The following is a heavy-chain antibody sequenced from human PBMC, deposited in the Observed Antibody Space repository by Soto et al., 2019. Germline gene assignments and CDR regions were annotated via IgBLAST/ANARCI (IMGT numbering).Heavy chain of an antibody. Sequence: AASVKVSCKASGYTFTSYGISWVRQAPGQGLEWMGWISAYNGNTNYAQKLQGRVTMTTDTSTSTAYMELRSLRSDDTAVYYCASGYCSSTSCYRPFYGMDVWGQGTTVTVSS. J-gene: IGHJ6*02. CDR2: ISAYNGNT. V-gene: IGHV1-18*01. CDR1: GYTFTSYG. CDR3: ASGYCSSTSCYRPFYGMDV. D-gene: IGHD2-2*01.